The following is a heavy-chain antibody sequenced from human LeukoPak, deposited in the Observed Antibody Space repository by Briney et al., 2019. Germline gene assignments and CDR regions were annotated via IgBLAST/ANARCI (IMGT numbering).Heavy chain of an antibody. V-gene: IGHV1-24*01. Sequence: ASVKVSCKVSGYTLTELSMHWVRQAPGKGLEWMGGFDPEDGETIYAQKFQGRVTMTEDTSTDTAYMELSSLRSEDTAVYYCATDRQYYDSSGRGTYGMDVWGQGTTVTVSS. CDR3: ATDRQYYDSSGRGTYGMDV. CDR2: FDPEDGET. D-gene: IGHD3-22*01. CDR1: GYTLTELS. J-gene: IGHJ6*02.